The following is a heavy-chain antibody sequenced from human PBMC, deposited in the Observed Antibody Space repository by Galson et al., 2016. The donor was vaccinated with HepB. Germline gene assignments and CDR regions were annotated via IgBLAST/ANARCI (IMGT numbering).Heavy chain of an antibody. CDR3: VRASTSGSYYFDY. CDR1: GFTFSDRY. D-gene: IGHD1-26*01. Sequence: SLRLSCAASGFTFSDRYMDWVRQTPGKGLEWVGRTRNKANSYNTEYAASVKGRFSVSRDVEKNSLYLQMNNLKPADTAVYYCVRASTSGSYYFDYWGQGTLVTVSS. CDR2: TRNKANSYNT. V-gene: IGHV3-72*01. J-gene: IGHJ4*02.